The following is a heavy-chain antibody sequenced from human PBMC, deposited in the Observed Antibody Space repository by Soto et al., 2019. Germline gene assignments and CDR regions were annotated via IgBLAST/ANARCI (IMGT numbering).Heavy chain of an antibody. CDR1: GFTFSSYA. V-gene: IGHV3-23*01. CDR3: AGGIVVVADANKHYFYYYMDV. J-gene: IGHJ6*03. D-gene: IGHD2-15*01. CDR2: MGDGGHSG. Sequence: GGSLRLSCAASGFTFSSYAMTWVRQAPGKGLEWVSGMGDGGHSGYYADSVKGRFTISRDNSKNTLYLQMNSLRAEDTAIYYCAGGIVVVADANKHYFYYYMDVWGKGTTVTVSS.